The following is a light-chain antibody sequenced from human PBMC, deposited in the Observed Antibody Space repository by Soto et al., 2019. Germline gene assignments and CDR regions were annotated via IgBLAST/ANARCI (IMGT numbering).Light chain of an antibody. CDR2: AAS. CDR3: QKYNSAPLT. V-gene: IGKV1-27*01. J-gene: IGKJ4*01. CDR1: QGIGYY. Sequence: DIQMTQSPSSLSASVGDRVTITCRASQGIGYYLAWYQQKPGKAPKLLISAASSLQSGVPSHFSGSGSGTDFTLTISSLQPEDVATYYCQKYNSAPLTFGGGTKVDIK.